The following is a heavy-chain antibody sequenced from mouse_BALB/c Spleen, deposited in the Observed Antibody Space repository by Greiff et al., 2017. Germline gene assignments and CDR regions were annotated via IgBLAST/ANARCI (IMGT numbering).Heavy chain of an antibody. D-gene: IGHD1-1*01. CDR3: TVEGDY. V-gene: IGHV6-6*02. CDR2: IRLKSNNYAT. J-gene: IGHJ2*01. CDR1: GFTFSNYW. Sequence: EVKLMESGGGLVQPGGSMKLSCVASGFTFSNYWMNWVRQSPEKGLEWVAEIRLKSNNYATHYAESVKGRFTISRDDSKSSVYLQMNNLRAEDTGIYYCTVEGDYWGQGTTLTVSS.